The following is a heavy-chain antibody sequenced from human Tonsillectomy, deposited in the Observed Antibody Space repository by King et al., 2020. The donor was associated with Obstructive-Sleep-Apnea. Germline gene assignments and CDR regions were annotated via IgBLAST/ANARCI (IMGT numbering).Heavy chain of an antibody. CDR1: GFTFRGSA. Sequence: VQLVESGGGLVQPGGSLKLSCAASGFTFRGSAMHWVRQASGKGLEWVGRLRSKANSYATAYAASGKGRVTISRDDSKNTAYLQMNSLKTEDTAVYYCMGYGDYGDYWGQGTLVTVSS. CDR3: MGYGDYGDY. D-gene: IGHD4-17*01. V-gene: IGHV3-73*01. CDR2: LRSKANSYAT. J-gene: IGHJ4*02.